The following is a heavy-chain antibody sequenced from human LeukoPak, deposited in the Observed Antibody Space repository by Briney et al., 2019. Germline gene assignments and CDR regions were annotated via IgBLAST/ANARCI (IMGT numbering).Heavy chain of an antibody. Sequence: ASVKVSCKASGYTFTSYDINWVRQATGQGLEWMGWVNPNSGNTGYAQKFQGRVTMTWNTSIHTAYMELSSLRSEDTAVYYCARVPYSSSWYADYWGQGTLVTVSS. CDR2: VNPNSGNT. J-gene: IGHJ4*02. CDR3: ARVPYSSSWYADY. CDR1: GYTFTSYD. D-gene: IGHD6-13*01. V-gene: IGHV1-8*01.